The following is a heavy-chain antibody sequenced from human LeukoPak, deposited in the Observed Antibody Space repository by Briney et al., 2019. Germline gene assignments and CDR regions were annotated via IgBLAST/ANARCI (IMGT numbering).Heavy chain of an antibody. J-gene: IGHJ2*01. CDR3: ARGRRDGYSGPWYFDL. CDR2: INHSGST. Sequence: SETLSLTCAVFAGSFSGYYWTWIRQPPGKGLEWIGEINHSGSTNYNPSLKSRVTISVDTSRNQFSLKLSSVTAADTAVYYCARGRRDGYSGPWYFDLWGRGTLVTVSS. V-gene: IGHV4-34*01. D-gene: IGHD5-24*01. CDR1: AGSFSGYY.